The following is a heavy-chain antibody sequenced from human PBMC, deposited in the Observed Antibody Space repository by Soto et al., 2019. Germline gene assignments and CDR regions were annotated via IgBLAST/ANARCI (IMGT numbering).Heavy chain of an antibody. CDR2: INPSNEIT. V-gene: IGHV1-2*02. CDR3: RRGGGGDSPIDY. Sequence: ASVKVSCKTSGYTFSAYYVHWARRAPGRGFQWLGWINPSNEITTFSEFFQGRITMTRDTSTNTVHMELNMLTSDDPAVYYFRRGGGGDSPIDYWGQGTQVTVSS. CDR1: GYTFSAYY. D-gene: IGHD2-21*01. J-gene: IGHJ4*02.